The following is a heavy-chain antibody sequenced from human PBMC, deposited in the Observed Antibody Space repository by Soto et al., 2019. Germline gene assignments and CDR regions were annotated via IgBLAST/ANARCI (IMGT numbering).Heavy chain of an antibody. D-gene: IGHD2-8*01. CDR3: ARGDSTDCSNGVCSFFYNHDTDV. Sequence: VASVKVSCKASGYSFTDYHIHWVRQAPGQGLEWLGRINPKSGGTSTAQKFQGWVTMTTDTSISTASMELTRLTSDDTAIYYCARGDSTDCSNGVCSFFYNHDTDVWGQGTPVTVS. V-gene: IGHV1-2*04. CDR2: INPKSGGT. CDR1: GYSFTDYH. J-gene: IGHJ6*02.